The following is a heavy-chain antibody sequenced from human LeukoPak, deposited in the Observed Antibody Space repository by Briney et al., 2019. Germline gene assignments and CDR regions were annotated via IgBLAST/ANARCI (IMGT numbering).Heavy chain of an antibody. CDR1: GFTFSSYG. CDR2: IRYDGSNK. Sequence: QSGGSLRLSCAASGFTFSSYGMHWVRQAPGKGLEWVAFIRYDGSNKYYADSVKGRFTISRDNSKNTLYLQMNSLRAEDTAVYYCAKDPRENWGFDYWGQGTLVTVSS. CDR3: AKDPRENWGFDY. J-gene: IGHJ4*02. D-gene: IGHD7-27*01. V-gene: IGHV3-30*02.